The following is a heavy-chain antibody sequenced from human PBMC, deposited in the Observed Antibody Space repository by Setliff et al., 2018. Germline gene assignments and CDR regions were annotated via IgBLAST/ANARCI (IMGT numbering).Heavy chain of an antibody. CDR1: GYTFTSYY. Sequence: ASVKVSCKASGYTFTSYYVHWVRQAPGQGLEWMGIINPSGGSTSYAQKFQGRVTMTRDTSTSTVYMELSSLRSEDTAVYYCAREGAAGTIDYWGQGTLVTSPQ. J-gene: IGHJ4*02. D-gene: IGHD6-13*01. CDR2: INPSGGST. V-gene: IGHV1-46*01. CDR3: AREGAAGTIDY.